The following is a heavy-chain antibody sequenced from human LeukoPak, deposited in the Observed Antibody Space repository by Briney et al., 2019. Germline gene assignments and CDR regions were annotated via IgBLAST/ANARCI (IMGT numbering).Heavy chain of an antibody. D-gene: IGHD5-18*01. CDR1: GGTFSSYA. V-gene: IGHV1-69*04. Sequence: ASVKVSYKASGGTFSSYAISWVRQAPGQGLEWMGRIIPILGIANYAQKFQGRVTITADKSTSTAYMELSSLRSEDTAVYYYAVTAGDLDYWGQGTLVTVSS. CDR2: IIPILGIA. CDR3: AVTAGDLDY. J-gene: IGHJ4*02.